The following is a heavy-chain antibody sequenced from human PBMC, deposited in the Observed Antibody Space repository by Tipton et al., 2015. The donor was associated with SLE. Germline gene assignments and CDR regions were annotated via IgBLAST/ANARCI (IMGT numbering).Heavy chain of an antibody. J-gene: IGHJ3*02. D-gene: IGHD3/OR15-3a*01. V-gene: IGHV4-38-2*01. Sequence: TLSLTCGVSGNSISSDYYWGWIRQPPGKGLEWVVSIYHSGSTYYNPSPKSRVTISADTSKNQFSLNLNSVTAADTAVYYCARWVGQPSMAFDIWGQGTMVAVSS. CDR2: IYHSGST. CDR3: ARWVGQPSMAFDI. CDR1: GNSISSDYY.